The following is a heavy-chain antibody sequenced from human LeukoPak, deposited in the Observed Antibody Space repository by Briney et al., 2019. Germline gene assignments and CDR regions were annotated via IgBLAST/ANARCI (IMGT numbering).Heavy chain of an antibody. V-gene: IGHV4-34*01. CDR2: INHSGST. D-gene: IGHD6-19*01. CDR3: ARAYSSGWYYQD. Sequence: SETLSLTCAVYGGSFSGYYWSWIRQPPGKGLELIGEINHSGSTNYNPSLKSRVTISVDTSKNQFSLKLSSVTAADTAVYYCARAYSSGWYYQDWGQGTLVTVSS. CDR1: GGSFSGYY. J-gene: IGHJ4*02.